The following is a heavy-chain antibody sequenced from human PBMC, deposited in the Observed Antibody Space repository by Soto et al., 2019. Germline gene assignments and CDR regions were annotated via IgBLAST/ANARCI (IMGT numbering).Heavy chain of an antibody. CDR3: ASGLLLWFGELSRRGGYYYCMDV. J-gene: IGHJ6*03. CDR1: GGSFSGYY. CDR2: INDSGST. D-gene: IGHD3-10*01. V-gene: IGHV4-34*01. Sequence: QVQLQQWGAGLLKPSETLSLTCAVYGGSFSGYYWSWIRQTPGKGLEWIGEINDSGSTNNNPSLKSRLTIFGDTPKDQFSPKLSSVTAADTAVYYCASGLLLWFGELSRRGGYYYCMDVWGKGTTVTVSS.